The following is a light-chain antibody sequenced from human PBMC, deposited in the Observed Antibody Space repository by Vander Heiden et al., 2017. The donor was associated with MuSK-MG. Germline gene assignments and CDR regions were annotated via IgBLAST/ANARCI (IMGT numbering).Light chain of an antibody. Sequence: QSVVTQPPSASGTPGQRVTISCSLSNIGNNPANWYQQLPGTAPKLLIYSDFQRPSGVPDRFSGSKSGTSASLAIRGLQSEDEADYYCESWDDSLHVWGCGGGTKLT. J-gene: IGLJ3*02. V-gene: IGLV1-44*01. CDR1: NIGNNP. CDR3: ESWDDSLHVWG. CDR2: SDF.